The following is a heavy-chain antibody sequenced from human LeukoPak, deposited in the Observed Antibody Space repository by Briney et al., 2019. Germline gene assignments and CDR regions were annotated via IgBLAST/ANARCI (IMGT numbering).Heavy chain of an antibody. CDR1: GFTFSSYW. CDR3: AKDSAFYYIDV. Sequence: GGTLRLSCAASGFTFSSYWMSWVRQAPGKGLEWVANIKQDGSEKYYVDSVKGRFTISRDNAKNSLYLQMNSLRAEDTAVYYCAKDSAFYYIDVWGKGTTVIISS. CDR2: IKQDGSEK. J-gene: IGHJ6*03. V-gene: IGHV3-7*01. D-gene: IGHD3-10*01.